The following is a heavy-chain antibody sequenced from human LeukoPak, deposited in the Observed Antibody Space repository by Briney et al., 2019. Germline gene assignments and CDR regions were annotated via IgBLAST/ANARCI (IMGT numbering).Heavy chain of an antibody. V-gene: IGHV3-48*03. CDR2: ISSSGSTI. Sequence: GGSLRLSCAASGFTFSSYEMNWVRQAPGKGLEWVSYISSSGSTIYYADSVKGRFTISRDNAKNSLSLQMNSLRAEDTAVYYCAKDDDWGRYKHWGQGTLVTVSS. J-gene: IGHJ1*01. CDR3: AKDDDWGRYKH. CDR1: GFTFSSYE. D-gene: IGHD3-16*01.